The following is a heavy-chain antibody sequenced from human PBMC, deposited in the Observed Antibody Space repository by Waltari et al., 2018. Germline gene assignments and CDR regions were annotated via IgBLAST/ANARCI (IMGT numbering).Heavy chain of an antibody. D-gene: IGHD2-2*01. V-gene: IGHV3-21*01. J-gene: IGHJ4*02. CDR1: ALRSGTYK. CDR3: VRENCSVTSCFKHFDY. CDR2: ISSSSAYK. Sequence: EGQLVESGGGLVKPGGSLSLPCAASALRSGTYKLTWVRQAPGKGLEWVSYISSSSAYKYYADSVKGRFAISRDNAKNLLFLQMNSLRADDTAVYYCVRENCSVTSCFKHFDYWGRGILVTVSS.